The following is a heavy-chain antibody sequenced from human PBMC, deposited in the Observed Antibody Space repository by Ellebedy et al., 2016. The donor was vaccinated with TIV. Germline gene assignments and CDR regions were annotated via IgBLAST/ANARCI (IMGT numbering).Heavy chain of an antibody. CDR2: FPQSGST. CDR3: ARPAYPSSTGNGWFDP. Sequence: MPSETLSLTCTVSGDSISSSVYYWGWIRQPPGKGLEWIGRFPQSGSTYYNPSLTSRVTISVDTSKNQFSLKLSSVTAADTAVYYCARPAYPSSTGNGWFDPWGQGTLVTVSS. CDR1: GDSISSSVYY. D-gene: IGHD2-2*01. J-gene: IGHJ5*02. V-gene: IGHV4-39*01.